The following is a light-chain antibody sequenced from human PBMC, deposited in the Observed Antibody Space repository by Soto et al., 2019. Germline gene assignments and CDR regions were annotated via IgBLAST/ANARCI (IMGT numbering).Light chain of an antibody. J-gene: IGLJ2*01. V-gene: IGLV2-11*01. Sequence: QSALTQPRSVSGSPGQSVTISCTGTSSDVGGYNYVSWYQQHPGKAPKLMIYDVGKRPSGVPDRFSGSKSGNTASLTISGLQAEDEADYYCCSYAGSYGVVFGGGTKLTVL. CDR2: DVG. CDR3: CSYAGSYGVV. CDR1: SSDVGGYNY.